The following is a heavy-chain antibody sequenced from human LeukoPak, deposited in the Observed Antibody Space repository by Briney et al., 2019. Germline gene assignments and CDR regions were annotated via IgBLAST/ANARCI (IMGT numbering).Heavy chain of an antibody. CDR3: ARGSGYSSSWPQDFDY. V-gene: IGHV3-30*03. J-gene: IGHJ4*02. D-gene: IGHD6-13*01. CDR2: ISYDGRNK. CDR1: RIIFGYG. Sequence: GGSLRLSCAASRIIFGYGMHWVRQAPGKGLEWVAVISYDGRNKYYADSVKGRFTISRDNAKNSLYVQMNSLRAEDTAVYFCARGSGYSSSWPQDFDYWGQGTLVTVSS.